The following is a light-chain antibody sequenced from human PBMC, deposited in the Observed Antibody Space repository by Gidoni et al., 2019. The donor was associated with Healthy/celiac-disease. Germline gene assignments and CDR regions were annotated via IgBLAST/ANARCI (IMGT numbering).Light chain of an antibody. CDR3: QQSFSTPLT. V-gene: IGKV1-39*01. CDR1: QNINTY. CDR2: VSS. Sequence: DNQMTKSTSSLSASVGDRITISCRASQNINTYLNWYQKKPGKATKLLIYVSSSLQIGVPSGFSGSVSGTDFTLTISTLQPEDFSTYYCQQSFSTPLTFGQGTQVEI. J-gene: IGKJ1*01.